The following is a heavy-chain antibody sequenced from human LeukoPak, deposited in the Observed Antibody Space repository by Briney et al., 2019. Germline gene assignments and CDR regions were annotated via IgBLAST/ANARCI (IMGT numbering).Heavy chain of an antibody. CDR1: GFTFSDYY. V-gene: IGHV3-11*06. Sequence: GGSLRLSCAASGFTFSDYYMSWIRQAPGKALEWVSYISSSSSYTNYADSVKGRFTISRDNAKNSLYLQMNSLRAEDTAVYYCASRSKGTLTFDYWGQGTLVTVSS. D-gene: IGHD3-10*01. J-gene: IGHJ4*02. CDR3: ASRSKGTLTFDY. CDR2: ISSSSSYT.